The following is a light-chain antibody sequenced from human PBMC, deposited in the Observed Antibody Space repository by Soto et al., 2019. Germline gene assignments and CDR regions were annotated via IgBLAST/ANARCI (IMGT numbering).Light chain of an antibody. CDR1: QSVSSSY. Sequence: EIVLTQSPGTLSWSPGERATVSCRASQSVSSSYLAWYQQKPGQAPRLLIYGASTRATGIPDRFSGSGSGTDFTLTISRLEPEDLAVYYCQQYGSSQTFGQGTKVDIK. CDR2: GAS. V-gene: IGKV3-20*01. CDR3: QQYGSSQT. J-gene: IGKJ1*01.